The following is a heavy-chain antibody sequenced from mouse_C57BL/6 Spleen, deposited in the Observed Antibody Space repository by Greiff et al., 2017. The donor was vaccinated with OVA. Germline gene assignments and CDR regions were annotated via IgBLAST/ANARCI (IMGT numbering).Heavy chain of an antibody. V-gene: IGHV1-74*01. Sequence: QVHVKQPGAELVKPGASVKVSCKASGYTFTSYWMHWVKQRPGQGLEWIGRIHPSDSDTNYNQKFKGKATLTVDKSSSTAYMQLSSLTSEDSAVYYCATSNPYAMDYWGQGTSVTVSS. D-gene: IGHD2-5*01. J-gene: IGHJ4*01. CDR1: GYTFTSYW. CDR2: IHPSDSDT. CDR3: ATSNPYAMDY.